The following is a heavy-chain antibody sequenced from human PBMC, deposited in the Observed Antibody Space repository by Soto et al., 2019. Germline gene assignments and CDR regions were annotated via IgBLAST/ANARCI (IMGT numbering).Heavy chain of an antibody. Sequence: EVQVLESGGRLVQPGGSLRLSCEGSGFTVSSHAMTWIRQAPGKGPEWVSTITADGGTYYADSVKGRFAMSRDTSESTRYLQRNSLGAEDTAAYYCAPHVSCSGGSCQYDAFAIRGQGTMVTVSS. CDR1: GFTVSSHA. J-gene: IGHJ3*02. CDR3: APHVSCSGGSCQYDAFAI. V-gene: IGHV3-23*01. D-gene: IGHD2-15*01. CDR2: ITADGGT.